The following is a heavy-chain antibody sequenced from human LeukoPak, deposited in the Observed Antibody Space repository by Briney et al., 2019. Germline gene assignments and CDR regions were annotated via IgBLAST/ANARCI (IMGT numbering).Heavy chain of an antibody. Sequence: GSLRLSCAASGFTFSSYAMSWVRQAPGKGLERVSAISGSGGSTYYADSVKGRFTISRDNSKNTLYLQMNSLRAEDTAVYYCAKEGSRRGSYYDSSGYYVAWGQGTLVTVSS. CDR1: GFTFSSYA. J-gene: IGHJ5*02. V-gene: IGHV3-23*01. D-gene: IGHD3-22*01. CDR2: ISGSGGST. CDR3: AKEGSRRGSYYDSSGYYVA.